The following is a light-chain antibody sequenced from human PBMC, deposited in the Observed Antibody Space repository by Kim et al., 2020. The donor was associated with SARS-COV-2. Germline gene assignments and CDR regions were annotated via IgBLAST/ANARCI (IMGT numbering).Light chain of an antibody. CDR2: EDN. CDR1: RCSMASNY. V-gene: IGLV6-57*03. Sequence: VTIPSTRSRCSMASNYVKLYQQRPGSAPTTMIYEDNQRPSGVPDRFSGSIDSSSNSASLTISGLKTEDEADYYCQSYDSSNPVVFGGGTQLTVL. J-gene: IGLJ2*01. CDR3: QSYDSSNPVV.